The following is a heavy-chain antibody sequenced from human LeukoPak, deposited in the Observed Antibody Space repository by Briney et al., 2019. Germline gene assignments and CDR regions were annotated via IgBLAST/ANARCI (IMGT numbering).Heavy chain of an antibody. CDR2: IYYSGST. CDR3: ARFPSEVVTIPSVDY. D-gene: IGHD4-23*01. CDR1: GGSISSSSYY. Sequence: SENLSLTCTVSGGSISSSSYYWGWIRQPPGKGLEWIGSIYYSGSTYYNPSLKSRVTISVDTSKNQFSLKLSSVTAADTAVYYCARFPSEVVTIPSVDYWGQGTLVTVSS. V-gene: IGHV4-39*07. J-gene: IGHJ4*02.